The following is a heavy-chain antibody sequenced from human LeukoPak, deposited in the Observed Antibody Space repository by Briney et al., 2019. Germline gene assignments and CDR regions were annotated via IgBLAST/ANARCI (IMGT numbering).Heavy chain of an antibody. CDR3: ARNGGNSDVDD. D-gene: IGHD4-23*01. CDR2: IYSSGST. Sequence: NPSETLSLTCTVSGGSISSYYWSWIRQPPGKGLEYIGCIYSSGSTYYNPSLKSRLTISIDTSKNQFSLKLSSVTAADTAVYYCARNGGNSDVDDWGQGTLVTVSS. CDR1: GGSISSYY. V-gene: IGHV4-59*12. J-gene: IGHJ4*02.